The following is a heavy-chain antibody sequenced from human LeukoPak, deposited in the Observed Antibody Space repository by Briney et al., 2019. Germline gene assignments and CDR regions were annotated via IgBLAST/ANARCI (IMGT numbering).Heavy chain of an antibody. CDR2: ISSSDSTI. D-gene: IGHD4-17*01. J-gene: IGHJ2*01. V-gene: IGHV3-11*01. CDR1: GFTFSDYY. Sequence: GGYLRLYCAASGFTFSDYYMSWIRQAPGNGLEWVSYISSSDSTIYYTDSVKGRFTISRDNAKNSLDLQMNSLRAEDTAVYYCARTYGDYAGDWYFDLWGSGTLVTVSS. CDR3: ARTYGDYAGDWYFDL.